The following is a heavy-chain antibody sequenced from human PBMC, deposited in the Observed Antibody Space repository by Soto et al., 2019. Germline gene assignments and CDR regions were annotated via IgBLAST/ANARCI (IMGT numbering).Heavy chain of an antibody. CDR1: GFPFGVYA. D-gene: IGHD2-15*01. Sequence: GGSLRLSCTTSGFPFGVYAMSLVRQAPGKGLEWVGLIRGKAYDGTTEYAASVNGRFTISRDDSKSIAYLQMNSLKTDDTAVYYCSRQVVGFDDYGMDVWGQGTTVTVSS. CDR3: SRQVVGFDDYGMDV. V-gene: IGHV3-49*04. J-gene: IGHJ6*02. CDR2: IRGKAYDGTT.